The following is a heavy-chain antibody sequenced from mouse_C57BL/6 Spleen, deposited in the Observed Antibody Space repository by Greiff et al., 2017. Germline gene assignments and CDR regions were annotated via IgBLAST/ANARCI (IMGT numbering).Heavy chain of an antibody. CDR1: GFNFKDDY. J-gene: IGHJ2*01. D-gene: IGHD3-3*01. CDR2: IDPENGDT. CDR3: TARDLDY. V-gene: IGHV14-4*01. Sequence: VQLQQSGAELVRPGASVKLSCTASGFNFKDDYMHWVKQRPEQGLEWIGWIDPENGDTEYASKFQGKATITADTSSNTAYLQLSSLTSEDTAVYYCTARDLDYWGQGTTLTVSS.